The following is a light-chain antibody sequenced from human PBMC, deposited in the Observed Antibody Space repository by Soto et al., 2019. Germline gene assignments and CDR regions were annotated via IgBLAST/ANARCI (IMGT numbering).Light chain of an antibody. J-gene: IGKJ4*01. CDR1: ESISTW. Sequence: DIQMTQSPSTLAASVGDRVTITCRASESISTWLAWHQQKPGKAPNLLIYDASTLESGVPSRFSGSGSGTECTLTISSLQPDDFATYYCQQYKSYPYTFGGGTEVEIK. CDR3: QQYKSYPYT. CDR2: DAS. V-gene: IGKV1-5*01.